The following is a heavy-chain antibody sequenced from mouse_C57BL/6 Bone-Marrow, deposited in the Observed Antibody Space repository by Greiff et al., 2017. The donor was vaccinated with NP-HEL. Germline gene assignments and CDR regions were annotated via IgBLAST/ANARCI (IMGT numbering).Heavy chain of an antibody. CDR2: INPNYGTT. J-gene: IGHJ4*01. D-gene: IGHD1-1*01. CDR1: GYSFTDYN. Sequence: VQLKHSGPELVKPGASVKISCKASGYSFTDYNMNWVKQSNGKSLEWIGVINPNYGTTSYNQKFKGKATLTVDQSSSTAYMQLNSLTSEDSAVYYCARRYYGSSGYAMDYWGQGTSVTVSS. CDR3: ARRYYGSSGYAMDY. V-gene: IGHV1-39*01.